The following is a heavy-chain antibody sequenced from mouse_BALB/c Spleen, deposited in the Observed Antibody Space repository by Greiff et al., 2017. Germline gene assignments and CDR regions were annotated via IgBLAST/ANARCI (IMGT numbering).Heavy chain of an antibody. J-gene: IGHJ4*01. CDR2: ISSGGGST. CDR3: ARSRRGGAMDY. V-gene: IGHV5-12-1*01. CDR1: GFAFSSYD. Sequence: DVKLVESGGGLVKPGGSLKLSCAASGFAFSSYDMSWVRQTPEKRLEWVAYISSGGGSTYYPDTVKGRFTISRDNAKNTLYLQMSSLKSEDTAMYYCARSRRGGAMDYWGQGTSVTVSS.